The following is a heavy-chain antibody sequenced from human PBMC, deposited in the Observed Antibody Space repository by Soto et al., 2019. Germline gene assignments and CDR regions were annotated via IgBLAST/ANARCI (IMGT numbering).Heavy chain of an antibody. J-gene: IGHJ4*02. CDR2: ISGSGGST. D-gene: IGHD4-17*01. CDR3: AKDRHDYGDYCLDY. CDR1: GFTFSSYA. V-gene: IGHV3-23*01. Sequence: EVQLLESGGGLVQPGGSLRLSCAASGFTFSSYAMSWVRRAPGKGLEWVSAISGSGGSTYYADSVKGRFTISRDNSKNTLYLQMNSMRAEDTAVYYCAKDRHDYGDYCLDYWGQGTLVTVSS.